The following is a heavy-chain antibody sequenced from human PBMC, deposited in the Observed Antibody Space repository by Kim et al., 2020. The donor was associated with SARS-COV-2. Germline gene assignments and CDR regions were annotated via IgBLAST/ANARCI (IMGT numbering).Heavy chain of an antibody. D-gene: IGHD3-3*01. J-gene: IGHJ4*02. CDR2: VSGDGKST. CDR3: ASYPRPTISAPFDY. CDR1: GFTFTNQA. Sequence: GGSLRLSCVASGFTFTNQAMTWVRQAPGKGLEWVSSVSGDGKSTDTADSVKGRFTVSRDNSKNTVYLQMNSLRAEDTAIYYCASYPRPTISAPFDYWGQGTLVTVSS. V-gene: IGHV3-23*01.